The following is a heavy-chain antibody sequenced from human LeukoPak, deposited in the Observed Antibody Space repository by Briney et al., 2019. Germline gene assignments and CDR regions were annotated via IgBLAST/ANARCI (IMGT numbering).Heavy chain of an antibody. CDR3: AREYYYDSSGYYGGFDY. D-gene: IGHD3-22*01. J-gene: IGHJ4*02. V-gene: IGHV4-34*01. CDR2: INHSGST. CDR1: GGPFSGYY. Sequence: PSETLSLTCAVYGGPFSGYYWSWIRQPPGKGLEWIGEINHSGSTNYNPSLKSRVTISLDTSKNQFSLKLSSVTAADTAVYYCAREYYYDSSGYYGGFDYWGQGTLVTVSS.